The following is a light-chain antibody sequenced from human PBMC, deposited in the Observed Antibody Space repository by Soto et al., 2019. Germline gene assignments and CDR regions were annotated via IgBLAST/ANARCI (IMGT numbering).Light chain of an antibody. Sequence: QSVLTQPPSVSGAPGQRVTISCTGSSSNIGAGYDVHWYQQLPGTAPKLLIYGNSNRPSGVPDRFSGSKSGTSASLAITGLQAEDEADYYCGSYTRQYTPSYVFGTGTKVTVL. V-gene: IGLV1-40*01. CDR2: GNS. CDR3: GSYTRQYTPSYV. J-gene: IGLJ1*01. CDR1: SSNIGAGYD.